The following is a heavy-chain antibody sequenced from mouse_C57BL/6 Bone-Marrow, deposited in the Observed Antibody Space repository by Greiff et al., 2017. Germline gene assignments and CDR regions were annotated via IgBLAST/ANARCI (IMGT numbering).Heavy chain of an antibody. CDR2: IYPGNSDT. D-gene: IGHD1-1*01. J-gene: IGHJ2*01. Sequence: VQLQQSGTVLARPGASVKMSCKTSGYTFTSYWMHWVKQRPGQGLEWIGAIYPGNSDTSYNQKFKGKAKLPAVTSASTAYMELRSLTNEDSAVYYCTRGDSSYGYWDQGTTLTVTS. CDR1: GYTFTSYW. V-gene: IGHV1-5*01. CDR3: TRGDSSYGY.